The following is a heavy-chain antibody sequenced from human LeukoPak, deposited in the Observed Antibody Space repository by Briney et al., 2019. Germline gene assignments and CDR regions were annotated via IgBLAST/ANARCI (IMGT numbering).Heavy chain of an antibody. CDR2: IIPFHGVP. CDR1: GVSFSNYA. Sequence: ASVKVSCKASGVSFSNYAISWVRQAPGQGLEWLGKIIPFHGVPSYAPKFQGRLTITTDKSSTTSYMELSSLRSEDTAVYYCARQPPLYSYVHLDFWGQGTLVTVSS. V-gene: IGHV1-69*04. CDR3: ARQPPLYSYVHLDF. J-gene: IGHJ4*02. D-gene: IGHD5-18*01.